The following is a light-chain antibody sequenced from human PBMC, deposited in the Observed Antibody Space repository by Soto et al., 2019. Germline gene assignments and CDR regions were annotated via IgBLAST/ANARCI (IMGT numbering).Light chain of an antibody. CDR2: DDN. V-gene: IGLV1-51*01. CDR1: SSNIGGNS. Sequence: QSVLTQRPSVSAAPGQKVTISFCGSSSNIGGNSVSWYQQLPGTAPKLLIYDDNKRPSGIPDRFSGSKSGTSATLGITGFQTGDEADYYCGSWDSRLSSYVFATGTKATVL. CDR3: GSWDSRLSSYV. J-gene: IGLJ1*01.